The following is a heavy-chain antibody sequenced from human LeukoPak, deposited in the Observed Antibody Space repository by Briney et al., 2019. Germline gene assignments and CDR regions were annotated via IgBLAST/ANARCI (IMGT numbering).Heavy chain of an antibody. CDR2: IYYSGST. Sequence: SQTLSLTCTVSGGSISSGGYYWSWIRQHPGKGLEWIGYIYYSGSTYYNPSLKSRVTISVDTSKNQFSLKLSSVTAADTAVYYCARADCSGSSCYSDAFDIWGQGTMVTVSS. V-gene: IGHV4-31*03. CDR1: GGSISSGGYY. D-gene: IGHD2-15*01. CDR3: ARADCSGSSCYSDAFDI. J-gene: IGHJ3*02.